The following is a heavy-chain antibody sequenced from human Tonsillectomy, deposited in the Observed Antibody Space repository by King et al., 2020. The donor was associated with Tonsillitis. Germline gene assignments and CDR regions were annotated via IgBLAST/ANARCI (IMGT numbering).Heavy chain of an antibody. Sequence: VQLVESGGGLVEPGGSLRLSCAASGFTFSNYWMHLVRQAPGKGLVWVSRLKYDVTSTTYSDSVKGRFPITRYNAKSTLYLQLNSLRTDDTAVYYCTRDQGFGWGQGTLVTVSS. CDR3: TRDQGFG. V-gene: IGHV3-74*01. CDR1: GFTFSNYW. D-gene: IGHD3-16*01. J-gene: IGHJ4*02. CDR2: LKYDVTST.